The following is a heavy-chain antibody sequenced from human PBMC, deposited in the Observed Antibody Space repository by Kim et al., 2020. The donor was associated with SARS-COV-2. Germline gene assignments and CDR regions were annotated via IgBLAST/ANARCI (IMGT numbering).Heavy chain of an antibody. V-gene: IGHV1-24*01. CDR3: ATVEAVGQLDY. CDR1: GYTLTETS. D-gene: IGHD6-13*01. J-gene: IGHJ4*02. CDR2: FDAEDRET. Sequence: ASVKVSCKVSGYTLTETSIHWVRQSPGKGLEWMGAFDAEDRETIYAPKFQDRVTMTEDTSTETAFMELSSLRSDDTAVYYCATVEAVGQLDYWGQGTLVTVSS.